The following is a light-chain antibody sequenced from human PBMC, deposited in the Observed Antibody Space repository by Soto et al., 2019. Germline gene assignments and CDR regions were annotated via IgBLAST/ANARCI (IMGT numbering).Light chain of an antibody. Sequence: QSAVTQPASVSGSPGLSITISCTGTSSDVGGYNYVSWYQQHPGKAPKLMIYDVSNRPSGVSNRFSGSKSGNTASLTISGLQAEDEADYYCSSYTSSSTLVVFGGGTKLTVL. CDR2: DVS. CDR3: SSYTSSSTLVV. V-gene: IGLV2-14*01. J-gene: IGLJ2*01. CDR1: SSDVGGYNY.